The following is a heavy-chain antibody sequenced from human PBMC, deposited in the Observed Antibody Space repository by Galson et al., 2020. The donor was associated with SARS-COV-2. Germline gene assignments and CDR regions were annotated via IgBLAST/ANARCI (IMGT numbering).Heavy chain of an antibody. J-gene: IGHJ5*02. CDR3: ARLLPRAATGLQKRFDP. CDR1: GDSISNYF. V-gene: IGHV4-59*01. CDR2: ISSSGNT. Sequence: SETLSLTCTVSGDSISNYFWSWIRQPPGKRLEWIGYISSSGNTDYTPSLKSRVTISVDTSKNQFSLRLSSVTAADTDVYYCARLLPRAATGLQKRFDPWGQGTLVTVSS. D-gene: IGHD6-13*01.